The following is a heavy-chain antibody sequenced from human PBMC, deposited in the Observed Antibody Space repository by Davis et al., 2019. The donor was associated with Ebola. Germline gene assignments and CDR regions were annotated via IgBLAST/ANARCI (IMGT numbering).Heavy chain of an antibody. CDR3: ARFEGDSSGYYGPVSGVNYYYMDV. D-gene: IGHD3-22*01. Sequence: GSLRLSCTVSGGSISNYYWSWIRQPPGKGLEWIGYIYYSGSTNYNPSLKSRVTISVDTSKNQFSLKLSSVTAADTAVYYCARFEGDSSGYYGPVSGVNYYYMDVWGKGTTVTVSS. V-gene: IGHV4-59*08. CDR2: IYYSGST. J-gene: IGHJ6*03. CDR1: GGSISNYY.